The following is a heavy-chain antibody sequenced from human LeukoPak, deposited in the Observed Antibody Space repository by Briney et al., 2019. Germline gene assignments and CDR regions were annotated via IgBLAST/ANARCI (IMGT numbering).Heavy chain of an antibody. Sequence: ASVKVSCKASGGTFSSYAISWVRQAPGQGLESMGGIIPIFGTANYAQKFQGRVTITTDESTSTAYMELSSLRSEDTAVYYCARVEMATIGQAGVFDYWGQGTLVTVSS. D-gene: IGHD5-24*01. CDR2: IIPIFGTA. V-gene: IGHV1-69*05. J-gene: IGHJ4*02. CDR3: ARVEMATIGQAGVFDY. CDR1: GGTFSSYA.